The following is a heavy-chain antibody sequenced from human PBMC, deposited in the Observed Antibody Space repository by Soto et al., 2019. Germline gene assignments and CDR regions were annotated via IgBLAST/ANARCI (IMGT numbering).Heavy chain of an antibody. CDR1: GFTFSNAW. CDR2: IKSKTDGRTT. Sequence: EVQLVESGGGLVKPGGSLRLSCAASGFTFSNAWMSWVRQAPGKGLEGVGRIKSKTDGRTTDYAAPLKCRITFSKDDSKQTLYLQMPSPNPADKALYYCTPAFPRLYTWNDAEHDYSGQGTLVTVSS. V-gene: IGHV3-15*01. D-gene: IGHD1-20*01. J-gene: IGHJ4*02. CDR3: TPAFPRLYTWNDAEHDY.